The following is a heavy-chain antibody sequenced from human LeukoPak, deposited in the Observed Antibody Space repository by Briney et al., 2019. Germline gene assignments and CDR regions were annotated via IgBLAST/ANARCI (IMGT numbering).Heavy chain of an antibody. J-gene: IGHJ4*02. V-gene: IGHV3-23*01. Sequence: PGGSLRLSCAASGFTFSSYAMGWVRQAPGKGLEWVSAISGSGGSTYYADSVEGRFTISRDDSKNNLFLQMNSLRVEDTAVYYCAKVRGGFTYGGYFDHWGQGALVIVSS. CDR2: ISGSGGST. D-gene: IGHD5-18*01. CDR1: GFTFSSYA. CDR3: AKVRGGFTYGGYFDH.